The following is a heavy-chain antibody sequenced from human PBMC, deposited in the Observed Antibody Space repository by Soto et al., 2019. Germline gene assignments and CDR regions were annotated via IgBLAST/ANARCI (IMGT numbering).Heavy chain of an antibody. D-gene: IGHD2-2*02. CDR2: ISTYNSRT. CDR3: ARARYCASPSCDKHYYYGMDT. J-gene: IGHJ6*02. CDR1: GYTFTSHG. V-gene: IGHV1-18*04. Sequence: QDQLVQSGAEVKKPGASVKISCEASGYTFTSHGISWVRQAPGQGLEWLGWISTYNSRTHYAQKVQGRVTMTTDTSPSTAYLDLRSLTFDDTAVYYCARARYCASPSCDKHYYYGMDTWGQGTTVTVSS.